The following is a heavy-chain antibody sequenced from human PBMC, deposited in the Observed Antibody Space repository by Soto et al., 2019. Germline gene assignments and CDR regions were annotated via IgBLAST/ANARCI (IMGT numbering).Heavy chain of an antibody. Sequence: SGPTMVNPTQALTLTGAFSGFSLSTQPTCITWIRQPPGKALEWLARIDWDDEKHYSTSLETRLTISKDTSKNQVVLTMTNMDPVDTATYYCARMVIPGGLDNWGLGTLVTVSS. CDR2: IDWDDEK. CDR1: GFSLSTQPTC. CDR3: ARMVIPGGLDN. D-gene: IGHD2-8*02. V-gene: IGHV2-70*11. J-gene: IGHJ4*02.